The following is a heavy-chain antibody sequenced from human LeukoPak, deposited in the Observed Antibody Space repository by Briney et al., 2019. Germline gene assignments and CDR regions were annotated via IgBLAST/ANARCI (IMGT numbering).Heavy chain of an antibody. CDR3: ARALSTYYYDSSGYYFDY. D-gene: IGHD3-22*01. Sequence: SETLSLTCTVSGGSISSYYWSWIRQPPGKGLEWIGYIYYSGSTNYNPSLKSRVTISVDTSKNQFSLKLSSVTAADTAVYYCARALSTYYYDSSGYYFDYWGQGTLATVSS. CDR2: IYYSGST. CDR1: GGSISSYY. J-gene: IGHJ4*02. V-gene: IGHV4-59*01.